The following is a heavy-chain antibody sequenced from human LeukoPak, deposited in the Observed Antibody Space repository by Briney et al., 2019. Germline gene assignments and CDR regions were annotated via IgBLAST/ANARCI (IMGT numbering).Heavy chain of an antibody. V-gene: IGHV4-30-2*01. D-gene: IGHD3-22*01. CDR3: ARGSDSSGSSFDY. Sequence: SQTLSLTCAVSGGSISSGGYSWSWIRQPPGKGPEWIGYIYHSGSTYYNPSLKSQVTISVDRSKNQFSLKLSSVTAADTAVYYCARGSDSSGSSFDYWGQGTLVTVSS. CDR2: IYHSGST. J-gene: IGHJ4*02. CDR1: GGSISSGGYS.